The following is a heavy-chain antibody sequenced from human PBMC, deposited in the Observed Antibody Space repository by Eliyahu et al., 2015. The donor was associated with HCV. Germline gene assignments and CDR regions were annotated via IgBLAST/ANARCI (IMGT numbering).Heavy chain of an antibody. CDR2: IIPILAIA. CDR1: GXTFSSYA. Sequence: QVQLVQSGAXVKKPGSSVKVSCXASGXTFSSYAIXWVRQAPGQGLEWMGRIIPILAIANYAQKFQDRVTITADKSTSTAYMELSSLTSEDSAVYYCATVVTMAAGYFDYWGQGTLVTVSS. V-gene: IGHV1-69*04. D-gene: IGHD3-10*01. J-gene: IGHJ4*02. CDR3: ATVVTMAAGYFDY.